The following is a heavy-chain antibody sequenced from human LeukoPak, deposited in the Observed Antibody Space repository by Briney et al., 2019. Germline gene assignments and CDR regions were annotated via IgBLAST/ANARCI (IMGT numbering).Heavy chain of an antibody. CDR3: AEDLDYDSSGYYPAPWFDP. CDR1: GFTFDDYT. Sequence: GGSLRLSCAASGFTFDDYTMHWVRQAPGKGLEWVSLISWDGGSTYYADSVKGRFTISRDNSKNSLYLQMNSLRTEDTALYYCAEDLDYDSSGYYPAPWFDPWGQGTLVTVSS. CDR2: ISWDGGST. J-gene: IGHJ5*02. V-gene: IGHV3-43*01. D-gene: IGHD3-22*01.